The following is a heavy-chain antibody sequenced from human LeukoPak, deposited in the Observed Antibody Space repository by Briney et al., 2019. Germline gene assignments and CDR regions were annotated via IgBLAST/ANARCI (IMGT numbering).Heavy chain of an antibody. J-gene: IGHJ4*02. Sequence: HGESLKISCQGSEYSFATYWIAWLRQMPGKGLEWMGIIYPSDSDTRYSPSFQGQVTISADKSIKTDYLQWSSLKASDTAMYYCARPLQGIVGATGFDYWGQGTLVTVSS. V-gene: IGHV5-51*01. CDR1: EYSFATYW. CDR3: ARPLQGIVGATGFDY. CDR2: IYPSDSDT. D-gene: IGHD1-26*01.